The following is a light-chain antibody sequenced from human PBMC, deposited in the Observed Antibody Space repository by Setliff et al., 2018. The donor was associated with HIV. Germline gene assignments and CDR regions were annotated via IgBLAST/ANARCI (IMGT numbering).Light chain of an antibody. V-gene: IGLV2-14*01. CDR1: SSDVGGYSY. CDR3: SSYAITNTLP. Sequence: QSVLTQPASVSGSPGQSITISCTGTSSDVGGYSYVSWYQQHPGEAPKLIIYEVRNRPSGVSNRFSGSKSGNTASLTISGLQAEDEADYYCSSYAITNTLPFGTGTKGTVL. CDR2: EVR. J-gene: IGLJ1*01.